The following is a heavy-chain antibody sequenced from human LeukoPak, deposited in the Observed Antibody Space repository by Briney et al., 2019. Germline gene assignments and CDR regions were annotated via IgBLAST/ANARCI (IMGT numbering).Heavy chain of an antibody. CDR1: GYTFTSYW. Sequence: GESLKISCKGSGYTFTSYWTGWVRQMPGEGLEWMGIIYPGDSDTRYSPSFQGLVTISVDKSISTAYLQWSSLKASDTAMYYCARRLTTATFDYWGQGTLVTVSS. V-gene: IGHV5-51*01. D-gene: IGHD4-11*01. J-gene: IGHJ4*02. CDR3: ARRLTTATFDY. CDR2: IYPGDSDT.